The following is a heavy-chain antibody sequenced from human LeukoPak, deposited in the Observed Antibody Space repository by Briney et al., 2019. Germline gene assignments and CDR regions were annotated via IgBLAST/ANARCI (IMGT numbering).Heavy chain of an antibody. J-gene: IGHJ3*02. Sequence: GGSLRLSCAASGFTFSSYWMSWVRQAPGKGLEWVANIKQDGSEKYYVDSVKGRFTISKDNAKNSLYLQMNSLRAEDTAVYYCARDSGNYLDAFDIWGQGTMVTVSS. V-gene: IGHV3-7*01. CDR2: IKQDGSEK. CDR3: ARDSGNYLDAFDI. D-gene: IGHD1-7*01. CDR1: GFTFSSYW.